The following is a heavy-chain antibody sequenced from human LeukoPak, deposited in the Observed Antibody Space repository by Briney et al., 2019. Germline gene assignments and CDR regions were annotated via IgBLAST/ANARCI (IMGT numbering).Heavy chain of an antibody. D-gene: IGHD6-13*01. CDR1: GGSLSSFH. J-gene: IGHJ4*02. Sequence: TSETLSLTCTLSGGSLSSFHWSWFRQPPGKGLEWMGHVFYTGKAVYNPSLTGRVTISVDTSKNQFTLRLASVTAADTAVYHCARLSRGAGAAKTFDYWGQGILVTVSS. CDR2: VFYTGKA. CDR3: ARLSRGAGAAKTFDY. V-gene: IGHV4-59*08.